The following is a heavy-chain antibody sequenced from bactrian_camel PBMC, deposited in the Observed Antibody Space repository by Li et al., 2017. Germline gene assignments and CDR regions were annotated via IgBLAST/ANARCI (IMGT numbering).Heavy chain of an antibody. V-gene: IGHV3S59*01. CDR1: RDGYSTYC. CDR2: IAPATGTT. CDR3: AAGCRFDGERRLSQEGYYY. D-gene: IGHD4*01. J-gene: IGHJ4*01. Sequence: DVQLVESGGGSVQAGGSLTFSCAASRDGYSTYCIVWFRQVPGKEREGVAAIAPATGTTFYSDSVKGRFTISHVNANNTLHLQMNSLKPEDTAMYYCAAGCRFDGERRLSQEGYYYWGQGTQVTVS.